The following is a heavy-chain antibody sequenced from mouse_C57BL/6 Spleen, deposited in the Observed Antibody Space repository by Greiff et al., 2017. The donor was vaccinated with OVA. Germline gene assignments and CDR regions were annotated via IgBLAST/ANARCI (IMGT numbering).Heavy chain of an antibody. CDR2: IRLKSDNYAT. D-gene: IGHD2-3*01. CDR3: TGDGYYD. J-gene: IGHJ2*01. Sequence: EVKLMESGGGLVQPGGSMKLSCVASGFTFSNYWMNWVRQSPEKGLEWVAQIRLKSDNYATHYAESVKGRFTIARDDSKSSVYLQMNNLRAEDTGIYYCTGDGYYDWGQGTTLTVSS. V-gene: IGHV6-3*01. CDR1: GFTFSNYW.